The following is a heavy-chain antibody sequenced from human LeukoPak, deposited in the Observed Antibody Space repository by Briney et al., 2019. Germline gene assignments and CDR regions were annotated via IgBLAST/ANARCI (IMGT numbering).Heavy chain of an antibody. CDR3: VRDQGYYDSSGYHR. V-gene: IGHV1-2*02. J-gene: IGHJ4*02. D-gene: IGHD3-22*01. CDR1: GYTFTGYY. CDR2: INPNSGGT. Sequence: ASVKVSCKASGYTFTGYYMHWVRQAPGQGLEWMGWINPNSGGTNYAQKFQGRVTMTRDTSISTAYMELSRLRSDDTAVYYCVRDQGYYDSSGYHRWGQGTLVTVSS.